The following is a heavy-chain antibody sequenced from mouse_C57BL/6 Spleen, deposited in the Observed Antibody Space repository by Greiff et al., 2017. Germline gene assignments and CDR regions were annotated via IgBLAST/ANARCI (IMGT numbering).Heavy chain of an antibody. J-gene: IGHJ3*01. V-gene: IGHV1-52*01. D-gene: IGHD2-2*01. CDR1: GYTFTSYW. CDR3: AREGVTGPFAY. CDR2: IDPSDSET. Sequence: VQLQQSGAELVRPGSSVKLSCKASGYTFTSYWMHWVKQRPIQGLEWIGNIDPSDSETHYNQKFKDKATLTVDKSSSTAYMQLSSLTSEDSAVYYCAREGVTGPFAYWGQGTLVTVSA.